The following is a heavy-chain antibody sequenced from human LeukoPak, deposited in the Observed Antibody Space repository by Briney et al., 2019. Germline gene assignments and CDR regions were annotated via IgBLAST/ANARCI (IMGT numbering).Heavy chain of an antibody. CDR3: AREDVDIGMVTNNYYYGMDV. Sequence: GGSLRLSCAASGFIFSTSWMIWVRQAPGKGLEWVANIKPDGSEKYYVDSVKGRFTISRDNAKNSLYLRMNSLRVEDTAVYYCAREDVDIGMVTNNYYYGMDVWGQGTTVTVSS. J-gene: IGHJ6*02. D-gene: IGHD5-18*01. CDR1: GFIFSTSW. V-gene: IGHV3-7*01. CDR2: IKPDGSEK.